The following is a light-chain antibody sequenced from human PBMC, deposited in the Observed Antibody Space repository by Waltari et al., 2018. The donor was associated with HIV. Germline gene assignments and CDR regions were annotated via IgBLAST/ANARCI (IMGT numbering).Light chain of an antibody. CDR3: AVCDDSVNGEV. V-gene: IGLV1-44*01. CDR1: RANIGKYV. Sequence: SALTQPPSPSGTPGQRVTIPCSGSRANIGKYVVHWCQQFPGTAPKLPVSGHGRVTSGVPDRSSGQKCGTSGSLAIRGIQCEDEGDYYCAVCDDSVNGEVFGTGNKVTVL. CDR2: GHG. J-gene: IGLJ1*01.